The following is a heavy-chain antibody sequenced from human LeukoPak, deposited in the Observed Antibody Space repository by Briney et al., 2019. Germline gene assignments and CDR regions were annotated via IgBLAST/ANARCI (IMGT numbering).Heavy chain of an antibody. D-gene: IGHD5-24*01. CDR1: GGSISSYY. CDR3: ARQGGDGYRLSAFDI. CDR2: IYYSGST. V-gene: IGHV4-59*08. Sequence: PSETLSLTCTVSGGSISSYYWSWIRQPPGKGLEWIGYIYYSGSTNYNPSLKSRVTISVDTSKNQFSLKLSSVTAADTAVYYCARQGGDGYRLSAFDIWGQGTMVTVSS. J-gene: IGHJ3*02.